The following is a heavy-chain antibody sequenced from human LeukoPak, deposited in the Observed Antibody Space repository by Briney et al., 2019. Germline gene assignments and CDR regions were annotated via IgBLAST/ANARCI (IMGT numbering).Heavy chain of an antibody. Sequence: GGSLRLSCTTSGFSFRDYGMHWVRQASGNGLELVAFIQYDGNNIYYADSVKGRFAISRDDSKNTLYLEMNSLRPEDTALYYCAKDERVYGTNAGTLLDYWGQGTLVSVSS. V-gene: IGHV3-30*02. CDR3: AKDERVYGTNAGTLLDY. CDR2: IQYDGNNI. D-gene: IGHD4/OR15-4a*01. J-gene: IGHJ4*02. CDR1: GFSFRDYG.